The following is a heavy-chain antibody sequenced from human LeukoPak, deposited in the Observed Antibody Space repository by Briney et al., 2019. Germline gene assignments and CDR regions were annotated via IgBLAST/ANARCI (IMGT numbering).Heavy chain of an antibody. CDR3: ASMTTVTKGWFDP. Sequence: GGSLRLSCAASGFTFDDYAMHWVRQAPGKGLEWVSGISWNSGSIGYADSMKGRFTISRDNAKNSLYLQMNSLRAEDTALYYCASMTTVTKGWFDPWGQGTLVTVSS. CDR2: ISWNSGSI. V-gene: IGHV3-9*01. D-gene: IGHD4-17*01. CDR1: GFTFDDYA. J-gene: IGHJ5*02.